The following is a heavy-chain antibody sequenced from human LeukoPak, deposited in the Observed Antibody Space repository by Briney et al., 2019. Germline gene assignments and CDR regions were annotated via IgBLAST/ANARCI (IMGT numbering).Heavy chain of an antibody. CDR1: GFTLSSYE. V-gene: IGHV3-48*03. Sequence: GGSLRLSCAAYGFTLSSYEMNWVRQAPGKGLEWVSYISSSGSTIYYADSVKGPFTISRDTAKNSLYLQMNSLRAENTAVYYCARRTDSSSWYIGGYWGQGTLVTVSS. D-gene: IGHD6-13*01. CDR3: ARRTDSSSWYIGGY. J-gene: IGHJ4*02. CDR2: ISSSGSTI.